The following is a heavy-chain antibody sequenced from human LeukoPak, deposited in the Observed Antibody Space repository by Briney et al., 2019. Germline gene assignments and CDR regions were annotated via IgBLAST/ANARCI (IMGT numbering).Heavy chain of an antibody. CDR1: GDSISSSSYY. Sequence: SETLSLTCTVSGDSISSSSYYWGWIRQPPGKGLEWIGSLYYSGSYYNPSLKSRVTISVDTSKNQFSLKLSSVTAADTAVYYCARIVDDFYYYMDVWGKGTTVTVSS. CDR2: LYYSGS. V-gene: IGHV4-39*07. J-gene: IGHJ6*03. D-gene: IGHD1-26*01. CDR3: ARIVDDFYYYMDV.